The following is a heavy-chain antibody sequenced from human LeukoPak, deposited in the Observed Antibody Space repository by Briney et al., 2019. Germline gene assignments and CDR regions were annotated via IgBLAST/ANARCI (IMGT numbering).Heavy chain of an antibody. CDR1: GYTFNIYG. J-gene: IGHJ4*02. CDR3: ARGGYSYGYMGYSDY. V-gene: IGHV1-18*01. CDR2: ISAYNGNT. D-gene: IGHD5-18*01. Sequence: ASVKVSCKASGYTFNIYGVTWVRQAPGQGLEWMGWISAYNGNTNFAQKLQGRVTMTTDTSTSTAYLELRSLRSDDTAVYYCARGGYSYGYMGYSDYWGQGTLVTVPS.